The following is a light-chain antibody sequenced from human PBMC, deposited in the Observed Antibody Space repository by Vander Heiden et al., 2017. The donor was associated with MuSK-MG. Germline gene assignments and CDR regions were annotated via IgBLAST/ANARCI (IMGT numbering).Light chain of an antibody. CDR3: QSYDTSNWV. CDR2: EDD. Sequence: NFMLTQPHSVSESPGTTVTISCTRSSGSIATNYVQWYQRRPGSSPTTVIYEDDQRPSGVPDRFSGSIDSSSNSASLTISGLKTEDEADYYCQSYDTSNWVFGGGTKLTVL. CDR1: SGSIATNY. V-gene: IGLV6-57*01. J-gene: IGLJ3*02.